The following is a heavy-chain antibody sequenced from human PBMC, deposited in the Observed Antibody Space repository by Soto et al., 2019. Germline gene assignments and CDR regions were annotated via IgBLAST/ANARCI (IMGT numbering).Heavy chain of an antibody. D-gene: IGHD2-15*01. Sequence: SQNLSLTCAISGGSVSSNSAALNWVRESPSRGLGWLGRTYYRSKWYNDYAVSVKSRITINPDTSKNQFSLQLNSVTPEDTAVYYCARDVVVVAATQDYYYYGMDVWGQGTTVTVSS. CDR1: GGSVSSNSAA. J-gene: IGHJ6*02. V-gene: IGHV6-1*01. CDR3: ARDVVVVAATQDYYYYGMDV. CDR2: TYYRSKWYN.